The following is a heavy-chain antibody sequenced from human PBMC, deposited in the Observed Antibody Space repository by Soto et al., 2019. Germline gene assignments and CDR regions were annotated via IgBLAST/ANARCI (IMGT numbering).Heavy chain of an antibody. Sequence: GESLKISCKVSGYIFTTYWIGWVRQMPGKGLEWMAIMYPDDSDIRYSPSFEAHVTISADKSTSTAFLQWSSLKASDTAMYYCATAYVYDFENSNYYRDAFDIWGQGTLVTVSS. V-gene: IGHV5-51*01. D-gene: IGHD3-22*01. CDR1: GYIFTTYW. J-gene: IGHJ3*02. CDR3: ATAYVYDFENSNYYRDAFDI. CDR2: MYPDDSDI.